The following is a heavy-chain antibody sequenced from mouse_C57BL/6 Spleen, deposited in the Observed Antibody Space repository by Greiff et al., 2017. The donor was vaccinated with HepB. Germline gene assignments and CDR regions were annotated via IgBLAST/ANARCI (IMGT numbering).Heavy chain of an antibody. CDR1: GFNIKDYY. CDR3: APAQATWFAY. V-gene: IGHV14-2*01. CDR2: IDPEDGET. D-gene: IGHD3-2*02. Sequence: DVQLQESGAELVKPGASVKLSCTASGFNIKDYYMHWVKQRTEQGLEWIGRIDPEDGETKSAPKFQGKATITADKSSNTAYLQLSSLTSEDTAVYYCAPAQATWFAYWGQGTLVTVSA. J-gene: IGHJ3*01.